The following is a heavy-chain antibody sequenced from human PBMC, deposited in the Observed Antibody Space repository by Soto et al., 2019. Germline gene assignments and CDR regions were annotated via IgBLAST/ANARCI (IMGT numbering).Heavy chain of an antibody. CDR3: AKDPCVGSSWYY. Sequence: EVQLLESGGGLVQPGGSLRLSCAASGFTFSSYAMSWVRQAPGKGLEWVSAISGSGGSTYYEDSVKGRFTISSDNSKNTLYLQMNSLRAEDTAVYYCAKDPCVGSSWYYWGQGTLVPVSS. D-gene: IGHD6-13*01. J-gene: IGHJ4*02. CDR1: GFTFSSYA. V-gene: IGHV3-23*01. CDR2: ISGSGGST.